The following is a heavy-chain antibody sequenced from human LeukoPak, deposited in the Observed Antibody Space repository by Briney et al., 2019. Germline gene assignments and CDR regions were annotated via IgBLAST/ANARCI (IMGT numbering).Heavy chain of an antibody. V-gene: IGHV4-34*01. J-gene: IGHJ4*02. D-gene: IGHD6-13*01. Sequence: PSETLSLTCAVYGGSFSGYYWSWIRQPPGKGLEWIGEINHSGSTNYNPSLKSRVTISVDTSKNQFSLKLSSVTAADTAVYYCARGVAAAAHWGQGTLVTVSP. CDR2: INHSGST. CDR1: GGSFSGYY. CDR3: ARGVAAAAH.